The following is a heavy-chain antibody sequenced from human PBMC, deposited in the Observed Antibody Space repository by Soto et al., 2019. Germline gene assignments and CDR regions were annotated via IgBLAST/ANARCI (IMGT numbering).Heavy chain of an antibody. J-gene: IGHJ4*02. CDR1: GDTFNSYT. CDR2: TIPILAMS. V-gene: IGHV1-69*02. Sequence: QVQLVQSGPEVKMPGSSVKVSCKASGDTFNSYTINWVRQAPGHGLQWMGMTIPILAMSNYALKFQGRVTITADKSTTTAYMELSRLRSDDTAGYYCAASYGSGSRAFDYWGQGTLVTVS. D-gene: IGHD3-10*01. CDR3: AASYGSGSRAFDY.